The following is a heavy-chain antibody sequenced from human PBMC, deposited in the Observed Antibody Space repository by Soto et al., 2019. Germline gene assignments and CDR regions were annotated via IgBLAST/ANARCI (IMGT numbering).Heavy chain of an antibody. CDR3: VREGDVFDVHYYGMDL. CDR1: GFTFNDYS. V-gene: IGHV3-21*01. D-gene: IGHD3-16*01. J-gene: IGHJ6*02. CDR2: ISSSGTYI. Sequence: GGSLRLSCEASGFTFNDYSMDWVRQAPEKGLEWVSSISSSGTYIYYADSVKGRFAISRDNANNVMYLQMDALRAEDTAVYYCVREGDVFDVHYYGMDLWGQGTTVTVSS.